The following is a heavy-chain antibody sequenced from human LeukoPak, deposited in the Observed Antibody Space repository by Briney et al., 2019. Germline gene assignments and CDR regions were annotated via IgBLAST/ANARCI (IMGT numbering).Heavy chain of an antibody. CDR1: GFTFSSYW. CDR3: ARDLYCSSTSCYDAAGYYGMDV. Sequence: GGSLRLSCAASGFTFSSYWMSWVRQDPGKGVEWVANIKQDGSEKYYVDSVKGRFTISRDNAKNSLYLQMNSLRAEDTAVYYCARDLYCSSTSCYDAAGYYGMDVWGQGTTVTVSS. CDR2: IKQDGSEK. V-gene: IGHV3-7*01. D-gene: IGHD2-2*01. J-gene: IGHJ6*02.